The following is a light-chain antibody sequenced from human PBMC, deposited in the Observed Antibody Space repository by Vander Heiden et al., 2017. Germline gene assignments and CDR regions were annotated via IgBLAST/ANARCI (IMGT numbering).Light chain of an antibody. CDR2: TNN. V-gene: IGLV1-47*02. CDR3: ATWDDGLRGPV. CDR1: SSNIGSNH. Sequence: QSVLTPPPSAPATPVQRVTLSCSGSSSNIGSNHVYWYQQLPRTAPKLRIYTNNQRPSGVPDRFSGSKSATSASLAISGLQSEDEADYDCATWDDGLRGPVFGGGTKLTV. J-gene: IGLJ3*02.